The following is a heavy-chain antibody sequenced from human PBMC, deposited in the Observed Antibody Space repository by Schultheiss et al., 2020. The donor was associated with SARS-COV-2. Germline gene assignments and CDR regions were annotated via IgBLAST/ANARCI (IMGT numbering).Heavy chain of an antibody. Sequence: SQTLSLTCAVYGGSFSGYSWSWIRQPPGKGLEWIGYIYYSGSTYYNPSLKSRVTMSVDTSKNQFSLKLSSVTAVDTAVYYCARADLQNWFDPWGQGTLVTVSS. CDR2: IYYSGST. J-gene: IGHJ5*02. CDR1: GGSFSGYS. CDR3: ARADLQNWFDP. V-gene: IGHV4-34*10.